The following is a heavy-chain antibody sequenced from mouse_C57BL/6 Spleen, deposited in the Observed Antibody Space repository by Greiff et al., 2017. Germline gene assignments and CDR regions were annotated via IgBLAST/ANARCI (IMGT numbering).Heavy chain of an antibody. CDR2: ISYDGSN. Sequence: EVQLVESGPGLVKPSQSLSLTCSVTGYSITSGYYWNWIRQFPGNKLEWMGYISYDGSNNYNPSLKNRISITRDTSKNQFFLKLNSVTTEDTATYYCAREGGYDRYFDVWGTGTTVTVSS. V-gene: IGHV3-6*01. D-gene: IGHD2-2*01. CDR1: GYSITSGYY. J-gene: IGHJ1*03. CDR3: AREGGYDRYFDV.